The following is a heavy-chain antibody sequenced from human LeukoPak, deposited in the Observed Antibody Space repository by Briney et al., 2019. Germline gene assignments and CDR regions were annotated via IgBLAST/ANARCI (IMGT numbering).Heavy chain of an antibody. V-gene: IGHV4-39*01. Sequence: PPETLSLTCTVSGGTISSSSYYWGWIRQSPGKGLEWIGSIYYSGSTYYNPSLKSRVSISVDTSKNQFSLKLSSVTAADTAVYYCARLMGSSKAFDIWGQGTMVTVSS. CDR2: IYYSGST. D-gene: IGHD1-26*01. J-gene: IGHJ3*02. CDR3: ARLMGSSKAFDI. CDR1: GGTISSSSYY.